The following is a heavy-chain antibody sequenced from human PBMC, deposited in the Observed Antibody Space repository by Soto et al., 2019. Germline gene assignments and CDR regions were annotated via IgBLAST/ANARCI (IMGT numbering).Heavy chain of an antibody. CDR3: ARVPGIFGVVNSGYYYYYMDV. Sequence: PGGSLRLSCAASGFTFSSYWMSWVRQAPGKGLEWVANIKQDGSEKYYVDSVKGRFTISRDNAKNSLYLQMNSLRAEDTAVYYCARVPGIFGVVNSGYYYYYMDVWGKGTTVTVSS. CDR2: IKQDGSEK. J-gene: IGHJ6*03. CDR1: GFTFSSYW. D-gene: IGHD3-3*01. V-gene: IGHV3-7*01.